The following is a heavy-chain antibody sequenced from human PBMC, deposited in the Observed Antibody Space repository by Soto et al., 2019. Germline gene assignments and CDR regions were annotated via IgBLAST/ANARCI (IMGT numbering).Heavy chain of an antibody. CDR1: AFTFDDYA. V-gene: IGHV3-9*01. CDR3: VKDESIDWYSGHFRH. Sequence: EVQLVESGGGLVQPGRSLRLSCAASAFTFDDYAMHWVRQVPGKGLEWVSGINWNSGSIGYADSVKGRFAISRDNAKNSLHLQMNRLRAEDTAFYYCVKDESIDWYSGHFRHWGQGTLVTVSS. CDR2: INWNSGSI. J-gene: IGHJ1*01. D-gene: IGHD1-26*01.